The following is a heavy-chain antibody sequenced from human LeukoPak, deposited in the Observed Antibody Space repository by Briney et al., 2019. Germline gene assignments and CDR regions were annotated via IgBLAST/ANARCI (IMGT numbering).Heavy chain of an antibody. J-gene: IGHJ5*02. CDR2: INPNSGGT. V-gene: IGHV1-2*02. Sequence: ASVKVSCKASGYTFTGYYMHWVRQAPGQGLEWMGWINPNSGGTNYAQKFQGRVTMTRDTSISTAYMKLSRLRSDDTAVYYCARLEVRGVILKYNWFDPWGQGTLVTVSS. CDR1: GYTFTGYY. D-gene: IGHD3-10*01. CDR3: ARLEVRGVILKYNWFDP.